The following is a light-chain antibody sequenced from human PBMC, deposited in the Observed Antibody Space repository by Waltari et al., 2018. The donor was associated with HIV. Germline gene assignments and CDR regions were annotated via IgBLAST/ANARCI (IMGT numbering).Light chain of an antibody. CDR3: AAWDDSLL. J-gene: IGLJ2*01. CDR2: RNN. V-gene: IGLV1-47*01. CDR1: SSNIGSNY. Sequence: QSVLTQPPSASGTPGQRVTISCSGSSSNIGSNYVYWYQHLPGTAPKLLIYRNNQRPSGVPDLFSGSKSGTSASLAISGLRSEDEADYYCAAWDDSLLFGGGTKLTVL.